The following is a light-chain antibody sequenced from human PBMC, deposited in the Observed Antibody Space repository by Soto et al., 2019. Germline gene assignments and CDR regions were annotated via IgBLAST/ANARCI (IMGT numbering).Light chain of an antibody. Sequence: DIPMNLSLSTVSASIGDRVTIHCRASQSISSFLAWYQQKPGKAPKLLIYDASSLESGVPSRFSGSGSGTEFTLTISSLQPDDFATYYCQQYNIYWTFGQGANVDI. V-gene: IGKV1-5*01. J-gene: IGKJ1*01. CDR3: QQYNIYWT. CDR1: QSISSF. CDR2: DAS.